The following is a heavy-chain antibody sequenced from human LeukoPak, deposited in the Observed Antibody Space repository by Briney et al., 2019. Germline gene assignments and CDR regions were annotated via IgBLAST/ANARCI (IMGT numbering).Heavy chain of an antibody. CDR2: IIPILGIA. Sequence: SVKVSCTASGGTFSSYAISWVRQAPGQGLEWMGRIIPILGIANYAQKFQGRVTITADKSTSTAYMELSSLRSEDTAVYYCARVLRVGVTLPYGMDVWGQGTTVTVSS. CDR3: ARVLRVGVTLPYGMDV. CDR1: GGTFSSYA. J-gene: IGHJ6*02. D-gene: IGHD1-26*01. V-gene: IGHV1-69*04.